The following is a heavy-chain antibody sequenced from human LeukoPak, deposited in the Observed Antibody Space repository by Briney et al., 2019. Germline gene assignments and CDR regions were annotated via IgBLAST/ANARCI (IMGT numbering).Heavy chain of an antibody. Sequence: PGGSLRLSCAASGFTFSSYAMGWVRQFPGKGLEWVSAISGSGSSTYYADSVRGRFTISRDNFKNTLYLQMNSLRAEDTAVYYCAKDAVVIPAAGDAFHIWGQGTLVTVSS. D-gene: IGHD2-2*01. CDR1: GFTFSSYA. V-gene: IGHV3-23*01. CDR2: ISGSGSST. CDR3: AKDAVVIPAAGDAFHI. J-gene: IGHJ3*02.